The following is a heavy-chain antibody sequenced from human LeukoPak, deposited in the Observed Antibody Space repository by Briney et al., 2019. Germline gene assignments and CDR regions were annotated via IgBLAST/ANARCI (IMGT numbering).Heavy chain of an antibody. V-gene: IGHV4-61*02. CDR2: IYTSGST. Sequence: PSQTLSLTCTVSGGSISSGSYYWSWIRQPAGKGLEWIGRIYTSGSTNYNPSLKSRVTISVDTSKNQFSLKLSSVTAADTAVYYCARALYGTNWFDPWGQGTLVTVSS. J-gene: IGHJ5*02. D-gene: IGHD1-7*01. CDR3: ARALYGTNWFDP. CDR1: GGSISSGSYY.